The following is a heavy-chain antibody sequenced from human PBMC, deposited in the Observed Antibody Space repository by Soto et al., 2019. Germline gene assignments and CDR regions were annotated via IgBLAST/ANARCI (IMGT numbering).Heavy chain of an antibody. Sequence: QVQLQESGPGLVKPSGTLSLTCGVSGGSISSSNWWNWVRQPPGKGLEWIGQIYPSGSTNYNPSLKSRVTISVDKSKNRFSLNLTSVTAADTAVYYCASSGSGSAFNNWFDPWGQGTLVTVSS. CDR2: IYPSGST. V-gene: IGHV4-4*02. J-gene: IGHJ5*02. CDR3: ASSGSGSAFNNWFDP. D-gene: IGHD3-22*01. CDR1: GGSISSSNW.